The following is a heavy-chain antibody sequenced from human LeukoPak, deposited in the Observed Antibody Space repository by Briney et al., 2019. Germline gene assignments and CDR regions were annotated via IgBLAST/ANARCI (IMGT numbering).Heavy chain of an antibody. CDR3: AKRSALVDGWFDY. J-gene: IGHJ4*02. CDR1: GFTFPSYA. Sequence: PGGSLRLSCAASGFTFPSYAMSWVRQAPGKGLEWVSAISGSGVSTYYADSVEGRFTISRDNSKNTLYLQMNSLRAEDTALYYCAKRSALVDGWFDYWGQGTLVTVSS. CDR2: ISGSGVST. D-gene: IGHD6-19*01. V-gene: IGHV3-23*01.